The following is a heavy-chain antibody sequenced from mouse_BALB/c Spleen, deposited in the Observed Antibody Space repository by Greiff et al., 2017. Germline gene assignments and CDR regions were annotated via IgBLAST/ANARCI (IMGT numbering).Heavy chain of an antibody. CDR3: TRDYDYEGDFDY. CDR1: GYSFTSYW. Sequence: VQLQQSGTVLARPGASVKMSCKASGYSFTSYWMHWVKQRPGQGLEWIGAIYPGNSDTSYNQKFKGKAKLTAVTSASTAYMELSSLTNEDSAVYYCTRDYDYEGDFDYWGQGTTLTVSS. CDR2: IYPGNSDT. D-gene: IGHD2-4*01. V-gene: IGHV1-5*01. J-gene: IGHJ2*01.